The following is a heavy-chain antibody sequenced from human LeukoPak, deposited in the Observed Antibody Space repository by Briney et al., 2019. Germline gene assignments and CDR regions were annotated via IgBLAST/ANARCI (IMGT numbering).Heavy chain of an antibody. CDR3: AKEARLLWFGDRLEN. Sequence: GRSLRLSCAASGFTFSNYGMHWVRQAPGKGLEWVAVISYDGSNKNYADSVKGRFTISRDNSKNTLYLQMNSLRAEDTAVYSCAKEARLLWFGDRLENWGQGTLVTVSS. V-gene: IGHV3-30*18. CDR1: GFTFSNYG. CDR2: ISYDGSNK. D-gene: IGHD3-10*01. J-gene: IGHJ4*02.